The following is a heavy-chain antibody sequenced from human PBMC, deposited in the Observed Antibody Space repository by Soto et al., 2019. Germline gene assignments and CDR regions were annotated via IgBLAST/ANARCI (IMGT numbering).Heavy chain of an antibody. Sequence: QVQLQESGPGLVKPSETLSLTCTVSSDSISSYYWSWIRQPPGKRLEWIGYISYSGSTDYNPSLKSRVTISGDTSKNQFSLTVSSVTAADTAVYYCARVTSWQLPFDYWGQGTLVTVSS. J-gene: IGHJ4*02. D-gene: IGHD6-13*01. CDR3: ARVTSWQLPFDY. CDR1: SDSISSYY. V-gene: IGHV4-59*01. CDR2: ISYSGST.